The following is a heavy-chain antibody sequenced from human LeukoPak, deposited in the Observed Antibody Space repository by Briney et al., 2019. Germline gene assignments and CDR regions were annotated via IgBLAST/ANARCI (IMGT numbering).Heavy chain of an antibody. V-gene: IGHV4-34*01. D-gene: IGHD1-1*01. CDR3: ARGSWNGDYVDY. J-gene: IGHJ4*02. CDR1: GGSFCGYY. CDR2: INHSGST. Sequence: PSETLSLTCAVYGGSFCGYYWSWIRQPPGKGLEWIGEINHSGSTNYNPSLKSRVTISVDTSKNQFSLKLSSVTAADTAVYYCARGSWNGDYVDYWGQGTLVTVSS.